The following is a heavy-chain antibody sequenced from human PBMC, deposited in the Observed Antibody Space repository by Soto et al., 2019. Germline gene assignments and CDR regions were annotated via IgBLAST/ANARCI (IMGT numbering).Heavy chain of an antibody. CDR1: GYTFTSYY. Sequence: QAQLVQSGAEVKKPGASVKVSCDASGYTFTSYYMHWVRQAPGQGLEWMGWINPNSGDTKYAQKFRGRVTMTRDTSITTAYMEVKMLTSDDTAVYYCARQLAYCGGDCFTEPVDYWGQGTLVTVSS. D-gene: IGHD2-21*02. J-gene: IGHJ4*02. V-gene: IGHV1-2*02. CDR2: INPNSGDT. CDR3: ARQLAYCGGDCFTEPVDY.